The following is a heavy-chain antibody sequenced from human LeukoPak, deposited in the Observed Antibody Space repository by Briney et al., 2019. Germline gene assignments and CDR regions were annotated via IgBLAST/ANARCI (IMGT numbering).Heavy chain of an antibody. J-gene: IGHJ4*02. D-gene: IGHD2-2*01. Sequence: GRSLRLSCTVSGFIFEDYAMHWVRQVPGKGLEWVSSITSNSGYVAYADSVKGRFSISRDNAKNPLYLQMNSLRTEDMAVYYCVQDSYAISSSGSTFASWGQGTLVTVSS. V-gene: IGHV3-9*03. CDR3: VQDSYAISSSGSTFAS. CDR2: ITSNSGYV. CDR1: GFIFEDYA.